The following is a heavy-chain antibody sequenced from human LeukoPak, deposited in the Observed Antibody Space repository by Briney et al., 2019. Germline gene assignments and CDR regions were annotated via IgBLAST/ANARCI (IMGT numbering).Heavy chain of an antibody. V-gene: IGHV3-30*18. CDR2: ISYDGSNK. D-gene: IGHD6-6*01. CDR3: AKDASIRPYYFDY. CDR1: GFTFSDYG. J-gene: IGHJ4*02. Sequence: PGRSLRLSCAASGFTFSDYGMHWVRQDPGKGLEWVAVISYDGSNKYYADSVKGRFTISRDNSKNTLYMQMNSLRAEDTAVYYCAKDASIRPYYFDYWGQGTLVTVSS.